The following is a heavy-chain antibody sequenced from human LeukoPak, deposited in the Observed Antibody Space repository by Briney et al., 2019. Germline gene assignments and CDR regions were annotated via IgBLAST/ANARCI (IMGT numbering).Heavy chain of an antibody. CDR3: ARDHYSSSAGWEFDY. Sequence: ASVKVSCKASGGTFSSYAISWVRQAPGQGLEWMGWINTNTGNPTYAQGFTGRFVFSLDTSVSTAYLQISSLKAEDTAVYYCARDHYSSSAGWEFDYWGQGTLVTVSS. CDR1: GGTFSSYA. V-gene: IGHV7-4-1*02. J-gene: IGHJ4*02. D-gene: IGHD6-6*01. CDR2: INTNTGNP.